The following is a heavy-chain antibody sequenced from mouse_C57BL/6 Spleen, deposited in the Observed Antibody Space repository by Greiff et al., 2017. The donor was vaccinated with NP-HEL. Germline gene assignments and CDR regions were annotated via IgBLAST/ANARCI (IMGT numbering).Heavy chain of an antibody. D-gene: IGHD4-1*01. CDR3: AWDGGFAY. V-gene: IGHV1-81*01. J-gene: IGHJ3*01. CDR1: GYTFTSYG. Sequence: QVQLKESGAELARPGASVKLSCKASGYTFTSYGISWVKQRTGQGLEWIGEIYPRSGNTYYNEKFKGKATLTADKSSSTAYMELRSLTSEDSAVYFCAWDGGFAYWGQGTLVTVSA. CDR2: IYPRSGNT.